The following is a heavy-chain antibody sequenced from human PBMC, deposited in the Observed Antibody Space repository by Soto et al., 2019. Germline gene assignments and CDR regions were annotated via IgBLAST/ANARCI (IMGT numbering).Heavy chain of an antibody. D-gene: IGHD6-13*01. J-gene: IGHJ4*02. Sequence: ASVKVSCKASGYTFTSYGISWVRQAPGQGLEWMGWISAYNGNTNYAQKLQGRVTMTTDTSTSTAYMELRSLRSDDTAVYYCARVSAAGNVTPHPTPYFDYWGQGTLVTVSS. V-gene: IGHV1-18*01. CDR3: ARVSAAGNVTPHPTPYFDY. CDR1: GYTFTSYG. CDR2: ISAYNGNT.